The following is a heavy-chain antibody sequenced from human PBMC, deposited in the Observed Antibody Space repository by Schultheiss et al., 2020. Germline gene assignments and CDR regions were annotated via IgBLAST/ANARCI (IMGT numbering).Heavy chain of an antibody. CDR1: GASIRNYY. CDR3: ARGQHTTVTTNYYYYMDV. Sequence: SATLSLTCTVSGASIRNYYWSWIRQSPGKGLEWIGEINHSGSTNYNPSLKSRVTISVDTSKNQFSLKLSSVTAADTAVYYCARGQHTTVTTNYYYYMDVWGKGTTVTVSS. D-gene: IGHD4-17*01. J-gene: IGHJ6*03. CDR2: INHSGST. V-gene: IGHV4-34*09.